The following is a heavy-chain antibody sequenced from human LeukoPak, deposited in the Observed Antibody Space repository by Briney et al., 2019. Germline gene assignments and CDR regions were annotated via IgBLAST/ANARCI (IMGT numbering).Heavy chain of an antibody. V-gene: IGHV3-66*01. CDR2: IYSGGST. CDR3: ARGQRGYSYGYDY. J-gene: IGHJ4*02. CDR1: GFTVSSNC. Sequence: GGSLRLSCAASGFTVSSNCMSWVRQAPGKGLEWVSVIYSGGSTYYADSVKGRFTISRDNSKNTLYLQMNSLRAEDTAVYYCARGQRGYSYGYDYWGQGTLVTVSS. D-gene: IGHD5-18*01.